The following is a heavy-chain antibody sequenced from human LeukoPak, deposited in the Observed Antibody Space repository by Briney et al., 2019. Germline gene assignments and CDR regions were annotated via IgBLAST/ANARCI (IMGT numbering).Heavy chain of an antibody. Sequence: GGSLRLSCAASGFSFTNAWMNWVRQAPGKGLEWVGHIKSKAAGETTDYAAPVKGRFTISRDDSTNTLYLQMNSLKTEDTAVYHCTNGATFSDDYWGQGTLVTVSS. CDR1: GFSFTNAW. CDR3: TNGATFSDDY. V-gene: IGHV3-15*01. CDR2: IKSKAAGETT. J-gene: IGHJ4*02. D-gene: IGHD1-26*01.